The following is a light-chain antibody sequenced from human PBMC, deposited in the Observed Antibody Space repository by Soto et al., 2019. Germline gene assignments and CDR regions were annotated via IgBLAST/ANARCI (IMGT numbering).Light chain of an antibody. CDR3: SSYTTTDPYV. J-gene: IGLJ1*01. Sequence: QSVLTQPASVSGSPGQSITISCTGTSSDVGAYDFVSWYQQHPGKAPKYLIYEVSNWPSGVSDRFSGSKSGTTASLTISGLQAEDEADYYCSSYTTTDPYVFGTGTKVTVL. CDR2: EVS. CDR1: SSDVGAYDF. V-gene: IGLV2-14*01.